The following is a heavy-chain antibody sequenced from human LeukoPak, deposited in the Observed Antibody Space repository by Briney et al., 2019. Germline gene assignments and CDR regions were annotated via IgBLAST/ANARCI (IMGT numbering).Heavy chain of an antibody. CDR3: AREYSRGRFDY. V-gene: IGHV6-1*01. CDR1: GDSVSSNSAA. CDR2: TYYRSKWY. J-gene: IGHJ4*02. Sequence: SQTLSLTCGISGDSVSSNSAAWNWIRQSPSRGLEWLGRTYYRSKWYNYAVSVKSRITINPDSSKNQVSLQLNSVTPEDTAMYYCAREYSRGRFDYWGQGTLVTVSS. D-gene: IGHD5-18*01.